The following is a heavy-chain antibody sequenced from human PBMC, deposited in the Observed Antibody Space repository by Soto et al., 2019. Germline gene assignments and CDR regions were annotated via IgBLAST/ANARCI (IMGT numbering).Heavy chain of an antibody. J-gene: IGHJ6*03. CDR3: ALVYGDPTDYYYYYYMDV. Sequence: ASVKVSCKASGYTFTSYYMHWVRQAPGQGLEWMGIINPSGGSTSYAQKFQGRVTMTRDTSTSTVYMELSSLRSEDTAVYYCALVYGDPTDYYYYYYMDVWGKGTTVTVSS. CDR1: GYTFTSYY. D-gene: IGHD4-17*01. CDR2: INPSGGST. V-gene: IGHV1-46*01.